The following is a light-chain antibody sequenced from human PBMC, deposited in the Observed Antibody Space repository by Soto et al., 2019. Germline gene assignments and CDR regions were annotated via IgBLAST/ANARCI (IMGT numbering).Light chain of an antibody. J-gene: IGKJ1*01. Sequence: EIVLTQSPGTLSLSPGERATLSCRASQSVSNYLAWYQQKPCQAPRLLIYGASRRATVIPDRFSGSGSGTDFTLTISRLEPEDFAVSYCQQYGGSPQTFGQGTNVEIK. CDR2: GAS. CDR3: QQYGGSPQT. V-gene: IGKV3-20*01. CDR1: QSVSNY.